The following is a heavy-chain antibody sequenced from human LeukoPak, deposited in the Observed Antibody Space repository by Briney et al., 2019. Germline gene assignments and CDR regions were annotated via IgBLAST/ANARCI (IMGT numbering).Heavy chain of an antibody. V-gene: IGHV3-48*01. CDR3: ARSTEWYADY. J-gene: IGHJ4*02. CDR1: GFTFSVYS. Sequence: GGALRLSCAASGFTFSVYSMNWVRHAPGKGLEWISYMTSDSRTIYYADSVRGRFTISRDNAKQSLYLDLNSLRVDDTAVYYCARSTEWYADYWGQGAPVTVSS. D-gene: IGHD3-3*01. CDR2: MTSDSRTI.